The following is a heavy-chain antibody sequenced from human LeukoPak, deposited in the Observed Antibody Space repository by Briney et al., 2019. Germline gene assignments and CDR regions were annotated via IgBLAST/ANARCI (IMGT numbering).Heavy chain of an antibody. J-gene: IGHJ4*02. CDR2: ISSSGST. V-gene: IGHV4-61*02. Sequence: SETLSLTCTVSGDSISSGDYYWSWIRQPAGKGLEWIGRISSSGSTNYNPSLKSRVTISVDTSKNQFSLKLSSVTAADTAVYYCARDGAVSSLDYWGQGTLVTVSS. CDR3: ARDGAVSSLDY. CDR1: GDSISSGDYY. D-gene: IGHD6-6*01.